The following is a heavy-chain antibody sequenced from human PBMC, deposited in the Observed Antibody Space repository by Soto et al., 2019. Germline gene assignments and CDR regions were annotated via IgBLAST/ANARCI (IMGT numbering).Heavy chain of an antibody. CDR3: ARVVTTEAT. Sequence: QVHLVQSGAEVKKPGASVKVSCKASGYPFTSYDMNWVRQATGQGLEWMGWMNPNTENTVYAQKFQGRVTMTMATSISTAYMELSILTSEDTGVYYCARVVTTEATWGQGTRVTVPS. V-gene: IGHV1-8*01. CDR2: MNPNTENT. J-gene: IGHJ5*02. D-gene: IGHD4-17*01. CDR1: GYPFTSYD.